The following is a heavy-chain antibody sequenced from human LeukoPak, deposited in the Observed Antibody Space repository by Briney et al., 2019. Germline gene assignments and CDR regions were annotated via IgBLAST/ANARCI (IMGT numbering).Heavy chain of an antibody. J-gene: IGHJ4*02. CDR2: IRYDGSNK. CDR1: GFSFSNYG. Sequence: GGSLRLSCAASGFSFSNYGMHWVRQPPGKGLEGVAFIRYDGSNKQYADSVKGRFSISRDNSKTTLYLQMNSLRPEDTAVYYCAKDFPSRDNFWSGYYTDFDYWGQGTLVTVSS. D-gene: IGHD3-3*01. CDR3: AKDFPSRDNFWSGYYTDFDY. V-gene: IGHV3-30*02.